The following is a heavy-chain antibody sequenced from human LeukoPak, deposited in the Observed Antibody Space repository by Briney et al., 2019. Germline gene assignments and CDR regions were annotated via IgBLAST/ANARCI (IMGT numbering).Heavy chain of an antibody. Sequence: GALRLSCAASGFTFSNYGINWVRQAPGKGLEWVSSISSSSSYIYYADSLKGRFTLSRDNAKNSLYLQMNSLRAEDTAVYYCAREPTYYYGSGSYWVSYFDYWGQGTLVTVSS. CDR1: GFTFSNYG. CDR2: ISSSSSYI. CDR3: AREPTYYYGSGSYWVSYFDY. V-gene: IGHV3-21*01. D-gene: IGHD3-10*01. J-gene: IGHJ4*02.